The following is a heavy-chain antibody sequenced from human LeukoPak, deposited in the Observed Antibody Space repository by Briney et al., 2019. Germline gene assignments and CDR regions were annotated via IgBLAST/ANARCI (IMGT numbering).Heavy chain of an antibody. J-gene: IGHJ4*02. CDR3: ARDGGWLQLFY. Sequence: GASVKVSCKASAYTFTDYDINWVRQASGQGLEWMGWINPKTGNTGYAQKFQGRVSMTRNPSISTAYMELSSLRSDDTAVYYCARDGGWLQLFYWGQGTLVTVSS. V-gene: IGHV1-8*01. CDR2: INPKTGNT. D-gene: IGHD5-24*01. CDR1: AYTFTDYD.